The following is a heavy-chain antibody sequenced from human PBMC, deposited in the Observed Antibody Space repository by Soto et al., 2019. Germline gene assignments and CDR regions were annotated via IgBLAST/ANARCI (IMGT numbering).Heavy chain of an antibody. Sequence: EVQLLESGGGLVQPGGSLRLSCAASGFTFSSYAMSWVRQAPGKGLEWVSAISGSGGSTYYADSVKGRFTISRDNSKNPLYLQMNSLRAEDTAVYYCAKGVRWLRATHVDYWGQGTLVTVSS. J-gene: IGHJ4*02. D-gene: IGHD5-12*01. V-gene: IGHV3-23*01. CDR1: GFTFSSYA. CDR2: ISGSGGST. CDR3: AKGVRWLRATHVDY.